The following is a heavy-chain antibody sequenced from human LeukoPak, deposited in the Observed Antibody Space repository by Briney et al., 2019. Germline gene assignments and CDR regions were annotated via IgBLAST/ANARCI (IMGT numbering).Heavy chain of an antibody. CDR2: IPYDGSNK. CDR1: GFTFSSYG. V-gene: IGHV3-30*18. CDR3: AKDKQWLAYFDY. Sequence: PGGSLRLSCAASGFTFSSYGMHWVRQAPGKGLEWVAVIPYDGSNKYYADSVKGRFTISRDNSKNTLYLQMNSLRAEDTAVYYCAKDKQWLAYFDYWGQGTLVTVSS. D-gene: IGHD6-19*01. J-gene: IGHJ4*02.